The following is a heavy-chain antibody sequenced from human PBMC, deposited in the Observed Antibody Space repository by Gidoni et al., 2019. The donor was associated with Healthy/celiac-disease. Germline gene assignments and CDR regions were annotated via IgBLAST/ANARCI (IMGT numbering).Heavy chain of an antibody. CDR1: GFTFSSYW. J-gene: IGHJ6*02. Sequence: EVQLVESGGGLVQPGGSLRLSCAASGFTFSSYWIHWVRQAPGKGLVWVSRINSDGSSTSYADSVKGRFTISRDNAKNTLYLQRNSLRAEDTAVYYCARDNGITIFGVVTYSYGMDVWGQGTTVTVSS. D-gene: IGHD3-3*01. CDR3: ARDNGITIFGVVTYSYGMDV. V-gene: IGHV3-74*01. CDR2: INSDGSST.